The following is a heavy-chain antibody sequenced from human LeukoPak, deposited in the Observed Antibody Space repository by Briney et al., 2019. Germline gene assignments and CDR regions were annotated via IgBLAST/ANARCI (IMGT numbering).Heavy chain of an antibody. CDR3: ARDQEAFDY. CDR2: IYPSDGST. J-gene: IGHJ4*02. CDR1: GYTFTSYY. Sequence: ASVKVSCKASGYTFTSYYIHWVRQAPGQGLEWMGMIYPSDGSTSYAQKFQGKVTVTRDTSTSTVHMELSGLRSEDTAVYYCARDQEAFDYWGQGTLVTVSS. V-gene: IGHV1-46*01.